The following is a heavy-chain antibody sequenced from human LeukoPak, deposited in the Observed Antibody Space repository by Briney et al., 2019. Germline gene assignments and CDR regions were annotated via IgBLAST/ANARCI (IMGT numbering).Heavy chain of an antibody. CDR2: IYYSGST. V-gene: IGHV4-59*08. CDR1: GGSFSGYY. J-gene: IGHJ5*02. D-gene: IGHD4-17*01. Sequence: PSETLSLTCTVSGGSFSGYYWSWIRQPPGKGLEWIGYIYYSGSTRYNPSLESRVTLAVDTSKNQFSLRLSSVTAADTAVYYCARLTVTGTYPNYFDPWGQGTLVTVSS. CDR3: ARLTVTGTYPNYFDP.